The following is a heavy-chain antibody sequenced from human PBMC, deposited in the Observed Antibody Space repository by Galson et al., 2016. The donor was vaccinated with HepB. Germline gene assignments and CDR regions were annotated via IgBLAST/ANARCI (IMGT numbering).Heavy chain of an antibody. D-gene: IGHD3-22*01. CDR3: ARDASSTGYFGGTTDDY. CDR1: GFTFSSYS. CDR2: ISSGSSYL. V-gene: IGHV3-21*01. Sequence: SLRLSCAASGFTFSSYSMNWVRQAPGKGLEWVSSISSGSSYLFYADSVKGRFTISRDNAKNSLYLQMNSLRAEDTAVYYCARDASSTGYFGGTTDDYWGQGTLVTVSS. J-gene: IGHJ4*02.